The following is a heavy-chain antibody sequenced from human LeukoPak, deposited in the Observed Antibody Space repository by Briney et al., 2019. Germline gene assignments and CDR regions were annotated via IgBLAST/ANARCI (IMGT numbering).Heavy chain of an antibody. CDR2: LCGRGCGT. V-gene: IGHV3-23*01. CDR1: GFTFSNYA. J-gene: IGHJ4*02. CDR3: AEDPHYGDYVGY. Sequence: PGGSLRLSCAASGFTFSNYALRWVHQAPGKGLEWVSALCGRGCGTYYADSVKGRFTISRDNSKNTLYLQMNSLRAEDTVSYYWAEDPHYGDYVGYWGQGTLVTVSS. D-gene: IGHD3-16*01.